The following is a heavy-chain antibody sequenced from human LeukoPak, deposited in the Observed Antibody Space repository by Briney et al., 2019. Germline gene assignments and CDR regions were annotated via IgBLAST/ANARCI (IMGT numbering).Heavy chain of an antibody. CDR2: IKKDGSET. CDR1: GFTVSNKY. Sequence: GGSLRLSCVASGFTVSNKYMSWVRQAPGKGLEWVANIKKDGSETYYVDSVKGRFTISRDNAKNSLYLQMNSLRAEDTAIYYCARGRYSSTTYYFDSWGQGTLVTVSS. CDR3: ARGRYSSTTYYFDS. V-gene: IGHV3-7*03. J-gene: IGHJ4*02. D-gene: IGHD6-13*01.